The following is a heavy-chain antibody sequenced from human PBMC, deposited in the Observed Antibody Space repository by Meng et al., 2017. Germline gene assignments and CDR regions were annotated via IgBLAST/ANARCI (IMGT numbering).Heavy chain of an antibody. V-gene: IGHV3-30*19. Sequence: GESLKISCAASGFTFSSYGMHWVRQAPGKGLEWVAVISYDGSTKYYADSVKGRFTISRDNSKNTLYLQMNSLRPEDTAVYYCASQSLWFGEDYWGQGTLVSVSS. CDR3: ASQSLWFGEDY. CDR1: GFTFSSYG. CDR2: ISYDGSTK. D-gene: IGHD3-10*01. J-gene: IGHJ4*02.